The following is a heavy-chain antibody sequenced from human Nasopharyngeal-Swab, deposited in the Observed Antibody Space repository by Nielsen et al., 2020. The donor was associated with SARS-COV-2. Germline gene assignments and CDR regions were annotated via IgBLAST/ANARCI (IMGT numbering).Heavy chain of an antibody. V-gene: IGHV3-74*01. CDR1: GVIFSKYW. J-gene: IGHJ4*02. Sequence: GESLKISCVASGVIFSKYWLHWVRQAPGKGLVWVSRVNQDGSRTDYADSVRGRFTISRDNAKNTLYLQMNSLRVEDTAVYYCVKHQGSSSDQWGQGTLVTVSS. CDR3: VKHQGSSSDQ. CDR2: VNQDGSRT.